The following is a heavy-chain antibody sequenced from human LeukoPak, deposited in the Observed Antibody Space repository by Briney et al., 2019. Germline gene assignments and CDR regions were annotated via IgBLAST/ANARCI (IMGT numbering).Heavy chain of an antibody. CDR3: ATAMGYKIAAAGHAFDI. D-gene: IGHD6-13*01. Sequence: ASVSVSFKVSGYTLTELSMHWVRQAPGKGLGWMGGFDPEDGETIYAQKFQGRVTMTEDTSTDTAYMELSSLRSEDTAVYYCATAMGYKIAAAGHAFDIWGQGTMVTVSS. CDR1: GYTLTELS. V-gene: IGHV1-24*01. J-gene: IGHJ3*02. CDR2: FDPEDGET.